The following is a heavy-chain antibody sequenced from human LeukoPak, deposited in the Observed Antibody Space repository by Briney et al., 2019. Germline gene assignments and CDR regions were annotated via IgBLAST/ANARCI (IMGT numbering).Heavy chain of an antibody. V-gene: IGHV3-21*01. Sequence: GGSLRLSCAASGFTFSSYSMNWVRQAPGKGLEWVSSISSSSSYIYYADSVKGRFTISRDNAKNSLYLQMNSLRAEDTAVYYCARDHRSSENYFGYWGQGTLVTVSS. CDR2: ISSSSSYI. CDR1: GFTFSSYS. CDR3: ARDHRSSENYFGY. D-gene: IGHD3-10*01. J-gene: IGHJ4*02.